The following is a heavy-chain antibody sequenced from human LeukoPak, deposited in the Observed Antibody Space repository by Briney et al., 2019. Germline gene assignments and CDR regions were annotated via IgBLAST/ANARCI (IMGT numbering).Heavy chain of an antibody. D-gene: IGHD5-24*01. CDR2: IYPGDSDT. Sequence: GESLKISCKGSGYSFTSYWIGWVRQMPGKGLEWMGIIYPGDSDTRYSPSFQGQVTISADKSISTAYLQWSSLKASDTAMYYCARLMKDGYNYYYFDYWGQGTLVTVSS. CDR3: ARLMKDGYNYYYFDY. CDR1: GYSFTSYW. J-gene: IGHJ4*02. V-gene: IGHV5-51*01.